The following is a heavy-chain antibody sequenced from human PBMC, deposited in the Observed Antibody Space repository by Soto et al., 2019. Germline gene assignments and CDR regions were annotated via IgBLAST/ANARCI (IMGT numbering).Heavy chain of an antibody. V-gene: IGHV4-59*01. D-gene: IGHD6-19*01. CDR1: GGSISSYY. CDR2: IHYSGRT. CDR3: ARERYSSGWYNYFDP. Sequence: QVQLQESGPGLVKASETLSLTCTVSGGSISSYYWNWFRQSPGKGLEWIGNIHYSGRTNYNPSLKSRVTISVATSGNHFSLELSSVTAADTAVYYCARERYSSGWYNYFDPWGQGTLVTVSS. J-gene: IGHJ5*02.